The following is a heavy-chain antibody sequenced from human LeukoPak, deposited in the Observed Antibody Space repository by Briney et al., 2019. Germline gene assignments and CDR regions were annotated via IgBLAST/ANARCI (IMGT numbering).Heavy chain of an antibody. CDR2: MNPNSGNT. J-gene: IGHJ4*02. CDR3: ARGGRYYDSSGYYGLFGETKSIDY. D-gene: IGHD3-22*01. CDR1: GYTFTSYD. V-gene: IGHV1-8*01. Sequence: ASVKVSCKASGYTFTSYDINWVRQATGQGLEWMGWMNPNSGNTGYAQKFQGRGTMTRNTSISTAYMELRSLRSEDTAVYYCARGGRYYDSSGYYGLFGETKSIDYWGQGTLVTVSS.